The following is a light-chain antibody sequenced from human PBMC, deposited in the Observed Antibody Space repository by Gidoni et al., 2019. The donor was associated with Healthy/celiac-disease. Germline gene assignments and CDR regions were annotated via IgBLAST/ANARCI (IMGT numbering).Light chain of an antibody. J-gene: IGKJ4*01. Sequence: DIQMTQSPSSLSASVGDRVTSTCRASQGISNYLDWYHQKPGKVPKLLIYAASTLQYGVPSRFWGIGSGKDFTLTISSLQPEDVATYYCHKYNSAPPLTFGGGTKVEIK. CDR3: HKYNSAPPLT. V-gene: IGKV1-27*01. CDR2: AAS. CDR1: QGISNY.